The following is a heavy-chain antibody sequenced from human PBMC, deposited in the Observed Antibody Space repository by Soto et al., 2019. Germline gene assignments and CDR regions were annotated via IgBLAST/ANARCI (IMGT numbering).Heavy chain of an antibody. CDR2: ISSNGGST. CDR3: ARDYRIGWFGETELDY. D-gene: IGHD3-10*01. CDR1: GFTFSSYA. V-gene: IGHV3-64*01. J-gene: IGHJ4*02. Sequence: GGSLRLSCAASGFTFSSYAMHWVRQAPGKGLEYVSAISSNGGSTYYANSVKGRFTISRDNSKNTLYLQMGSLRAEDMAVYYCARDYRIGWFGETELDYWGQGTLVTVSS.